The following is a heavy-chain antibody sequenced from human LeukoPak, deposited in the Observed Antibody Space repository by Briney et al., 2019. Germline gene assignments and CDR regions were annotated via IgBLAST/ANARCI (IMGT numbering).Heavy chain of an antibody. D-gene: IGHD3-10*01. Sequence: SETLSLTCAVYGGSFSGYYWSWIRQPPGEGLEWIGEINHSGSTNYNPSLKSRVTISVDTSKNQFSLKLSSVTAADTAVYYCARHSLYYGSGVWGQGTLVTVSS. CDR2: INHSGST. V-gene: IGHV4-34*01. CDR3: ARHSLYYGSGV. CDR1: GGSFSGYY. J-gene: IGHJ4*02.